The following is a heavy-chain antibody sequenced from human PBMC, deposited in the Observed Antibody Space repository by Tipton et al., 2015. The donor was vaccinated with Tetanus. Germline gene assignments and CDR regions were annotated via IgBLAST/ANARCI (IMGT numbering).Heavy chain of an antibody. Sequence: SLRLSCAASGVTFSDAWMSWVRQAPGKGLEWVSSISSSSRYIYYADSVKGRFTISRDNAKNSLYLQMISLRAEDTAVYSCARGMAEASNCGGDCYSDYWGQGTLVTVSSGMDVWGQGTTVTVSS. D-gene: IGHD2-21*02. V-gene: IGHV3-21*01. CDR1: GVTFSDAW. CDR3: ARGMAEASNCGGDCYSDYWGQGTLVTVSSGMDV. J-gene: IGHJ6*02. CDR2: ISSSSRYI.